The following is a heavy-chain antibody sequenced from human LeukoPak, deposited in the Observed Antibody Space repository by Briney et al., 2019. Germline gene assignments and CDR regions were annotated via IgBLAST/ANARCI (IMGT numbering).Heavy chain of an antibody. CDR2: ISYDGSYK. CDR1: GFTFSSYT. CDR3: ASRAYCGGDCYSFQH. D-gene: IGHD2-21*02. J-gene: IGHJ1*01. V-gene: IGHV3-30*04. Sequence: PGGSLRLSCAASGFTFSSYTMHWVRQAPGKGLEWVAVISYDGSYKYYADSVKGRFTISRDNSKNTLYLQMNSLRAEDTAVYYCASRAYCGGDCYSFQHWGQGTLVTVSS.